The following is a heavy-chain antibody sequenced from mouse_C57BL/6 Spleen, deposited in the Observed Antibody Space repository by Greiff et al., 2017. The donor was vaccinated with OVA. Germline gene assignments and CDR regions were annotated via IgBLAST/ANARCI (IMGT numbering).Heavy chain of an antibody. CDR3: TIYGYDGGVHFDY. Sequence: EVKLVESGGGLVQPGGSMKLSCAASGFTFSDAWMDWVRQSPEKGLEWVAEIRNKANNHATYYAESVKGRFTISRDDSKSSVYLQMNSLRAEDTGIYYCTIYGYDGGVHFDYWGQGTTLTVSS. V-gene: IGHV6-6*01. CDR1: GFTFSDAW. D-gene: IGHD2-2*01. CDR2: IRNKANNHAT. J-gene: IGHJ2*01.